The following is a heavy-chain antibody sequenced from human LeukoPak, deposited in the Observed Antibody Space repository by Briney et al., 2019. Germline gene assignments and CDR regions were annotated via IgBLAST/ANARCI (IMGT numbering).Heavy chain of an antibody. CDR3: ARVFSCSSTSCYASSGFDY. V-gene: IGHV1-2*02. Sequence: ASVKVSCKASGYTFTGYYMHWVRQAPGQGLEWMGWINPNSGGTNYAQKFQGRVTTTRDTSISTAYMELSRLRSDDTAVYYCARVFSCSSTSCYASSGFDYWGQGTLVTVSS. J-gene: IGHJ4*02. CDR2: INPNSGGT. D-gene: IGHD2-2*01. CDR1: GYTFTGYY.